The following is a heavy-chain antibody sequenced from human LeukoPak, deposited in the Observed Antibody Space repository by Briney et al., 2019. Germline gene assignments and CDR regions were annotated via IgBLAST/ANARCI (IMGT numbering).Heavy chain of an antibody. CDR1: GGTFSSYA. J-gene: IGHJ6*03. CDR3: ARKGYSYEAGHYLYYMDV. CDR2: IIPIFGTA. V-gene: IGHV1-69*06. Sequence: ASVKVSCKASGGTFSSYAISWVRQAPGQGLEWMGGIIPIFGTANYAQKFQGRVTITAVKSTSTAYMELSSLRSEDTAVSYCARKGYSYEAGHYLYYMDVWGKGTTVTVSS. D-gene: IGHD5-18*01.